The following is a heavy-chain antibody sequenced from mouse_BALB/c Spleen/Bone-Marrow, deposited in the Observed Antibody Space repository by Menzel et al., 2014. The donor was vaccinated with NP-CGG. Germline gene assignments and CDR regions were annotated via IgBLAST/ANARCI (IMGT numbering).Heavy chain of an antibody. CDR2: IDPANGNT. J-gene: IGHJ3*01. V-gene: IGHV14-3*02. CDR3: ARSGDGPFAY. CDR1: GFNIKDTY. D-gene: IGHD2-3*01. Sequence: EVMLVESGAELVKPGASVKLSCTASGFNIKDTYIHWVKRRPEQGLEWIGRIDPANGNTKYGPKFQGRATVTTDTSSNTASLQLSNLTSEDTAVYYCARSGDGPFAYWGQGTLVTVSA.